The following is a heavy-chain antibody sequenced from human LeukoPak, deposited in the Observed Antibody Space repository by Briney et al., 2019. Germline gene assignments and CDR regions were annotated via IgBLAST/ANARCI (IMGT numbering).Heavy chain of an antibody. D-gene: IGHD3-3*01. J-gene: IGHJ4*02. V-gene: IGHV1-46*01. CDR3: ARDRAYYDFWSGYYRELDY. Sequence: ASVKVSCKASGYTFTSYHMHWVRQAPGQGLEWMGIINPSGGSTSYAQKFQGRVTMTRDTSTSTVYMELSSLRSEDTAVYYCARDRAYYDFWSGYYRELDYWGQGTLVTVSS. CDR1: GYTFTSYH. CDR2: INPSGGST.